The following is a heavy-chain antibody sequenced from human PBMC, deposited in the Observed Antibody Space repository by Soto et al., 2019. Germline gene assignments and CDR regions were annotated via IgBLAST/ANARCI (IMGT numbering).Heavy chain of an antibody. CDR2: IFHSGST. D-gene: IGHD3-9*01. Sequence: SETLSLTCTVSDGSTSSNYWSWIRQPPGTGLEWIGYIFHSGSTTYNPSLESRVTMSVDTSKNQFSLKLTSVTAADTAVYFCARADYEILTGSYAMDVWGQGTTVTVSS. V-gene: IGHV4-59*12. J-gene: IGHJ6*02. CDR3: ARADYEILTGSYAMDV. CDR1: DGSTSSNY.